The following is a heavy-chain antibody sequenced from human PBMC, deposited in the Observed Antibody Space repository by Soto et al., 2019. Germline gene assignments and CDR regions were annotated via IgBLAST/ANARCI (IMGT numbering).Heavy chain of an antibody. CDR2: IYYRGTT. CDR1: GVSTSSHY. D-gene: IGHD1-1*01. J-gene: IGHJ4*02. V-gene: IGHV4-59*11. Sequence: QVQLQESGPGLVKPSETLSLTCSVSGVSTSSHYWSWIRQPPGQGPEWIGCIYYRGTTNYNASHNSSVSTSLITSNINFTSKLNFINIAKTALLRYARGGALPSRDDQCVYWGPGILVTVCS. CDR3: ARGGALPSRDDQCVY.